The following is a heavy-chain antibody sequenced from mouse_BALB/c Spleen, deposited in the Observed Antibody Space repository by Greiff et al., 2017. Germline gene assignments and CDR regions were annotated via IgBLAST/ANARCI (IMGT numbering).Heavy chain of an antibody. D-gene: IGHD4-1*01. CDR3: AREGGLGRSWYFDV. CDR2: ISYSGST. Sequence: EVKLQESGPSLVKPSQTLSLTCSVTGDSITSGYWNWIRKFPGNKLEYMGYISYSGSTYYNPSLKSRISITRDTSKNQYYLQLNSVTTEDTATYYCAREGGLGRSWYFDVWGAGTTVTVSS. J-gene: IGHJ1*01. CDR1: GDSITSGY. V-gene: IGHV3-8*02.